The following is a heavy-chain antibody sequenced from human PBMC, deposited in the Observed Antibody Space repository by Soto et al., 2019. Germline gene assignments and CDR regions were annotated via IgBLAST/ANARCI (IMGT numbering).Heavy chain of an antibody. D-gene: IGHD5-12*01. CDR3: ARDREMATITPSDY. CDR1: GFTVSSYA. Sequence: QVKLVESGGGVVQPGRSLRLSCAASGFTVSSYAMHWVRQAPGKGLVWVAVISYDGYNKYYADSVKGRFTISRDNSKNTAYLQRNSLRTEDTDVEYCARDREMATITPSDYWGQGTLVTVSS. J-gene: IGHJ4*02. CDR2: ISYDGYNK. V-gene: IGHV3-30-3*01.